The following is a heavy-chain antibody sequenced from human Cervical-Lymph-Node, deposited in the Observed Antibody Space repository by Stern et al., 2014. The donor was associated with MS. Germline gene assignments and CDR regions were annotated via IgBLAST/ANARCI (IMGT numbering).Heavy chain of an antibody. CDR3: AREGGNTAEYFQH. CDR1: GFTFSSSG. Sequence: VQLVESGGGVVQPGRSLRLSCAASGFTFSSSGMHWVRQAPGKGLAWLGIIWYDGSNRYYADSVKGRFTISRDNSKNTLYLQMNSLRAEDTAVYYCAREGGNTAEYFQHWGQGTLVTVSS. CDR2: IWYDGSNR. V-gene: IGHV3-33*01. D-gene: IGHD4-23*01. J-gene: IGHJ1*01.